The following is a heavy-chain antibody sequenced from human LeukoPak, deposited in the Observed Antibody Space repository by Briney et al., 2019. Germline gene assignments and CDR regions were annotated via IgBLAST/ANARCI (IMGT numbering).Heavy chain of an antibody. V-gene: IGHV1-46*01. CDR2: INPSGGST. J-gene: IGHJ4*02. CDR1: GYAFTNYY. D-gene: IGHD5-18*01. Sequence: ASVKVSCKASGYAFTNYYMHWVRQAPGQGLEWLGIINPSGGSTSYAQKFQGRVTMTRDTSTSTVYMELSSLRSEHTAVYYCARERETALYSFDYWGQGTLVTVSS. CDR3: ARERETALYSFDY.